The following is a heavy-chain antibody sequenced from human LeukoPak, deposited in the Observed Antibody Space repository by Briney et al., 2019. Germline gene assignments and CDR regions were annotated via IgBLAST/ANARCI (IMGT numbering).Heavy chain of an antibody. CDR1: GFTFSSYA. CDR3: ARVKVGATTGTDYYYYMDV. D-gene: IGHD1-26*01. J-gene: IGHJ6*03. CDR2: ISSSSSYI. V-gene: IGHV3-21*01. Sequence: PGGSLRPSCAASGFTFSSYAMSWVRQAPGKGLEWVSSISSSSSYIYYADSVKGRFTISRDNAKNSLYLQMNSLRAEDTAVYYCARVKVGATTGTDYYYYMDVWGKGTTVTISS.